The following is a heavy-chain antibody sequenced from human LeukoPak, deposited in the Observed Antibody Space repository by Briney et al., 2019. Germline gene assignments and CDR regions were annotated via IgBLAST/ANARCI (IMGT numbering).Heavy chain of an antibody. CDR2: ITGSGDTT. CDR1: GFIFRNYA. V-gene: IGHV3-23*01. J-gene: IGHJ4*02. CDR3: AKWGDYDILTGYYVSDF. Sequence: GASLRLSWAASGFIFRNYAMSWVRQAPGKGLEWVSAITGSGDTTYYADSVKGRFTVSRDNSKNTLYVEMNTLRAEDTAVYYCAKWGDYDILTGYYVSDFWGQGTLVTVPS. D-gene: IGHD3-9*01.